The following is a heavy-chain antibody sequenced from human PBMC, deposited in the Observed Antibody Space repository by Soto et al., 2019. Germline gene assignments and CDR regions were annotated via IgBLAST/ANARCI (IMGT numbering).Heavy chain of an antibody. CDR2: VNPNSGNT. Sequence: ASVKVSCKASGYTFTSYDINWVRQATGQGLEWMGWVNPNSGNTGYAQKFQGRVTMTRNTSISTAYMELSSLRSEDTAVYYCARDLRYYYDSSGYSTLDYWGQGTLVTVSS. CDR3: ARDLRYYYDSSGYSTLDY. CDR1: GYTFTSYD. J-gene: IGHJ4*02. V-gene: IGHV1-8*01. D-gene: IGHD3-22*01.